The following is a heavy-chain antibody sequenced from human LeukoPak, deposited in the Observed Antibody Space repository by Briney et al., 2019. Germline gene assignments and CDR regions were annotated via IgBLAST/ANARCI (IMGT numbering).Heavy chain of an antibody. D-gene: IGHD3-9*01. CDR1: GFTFSSYS. V-gene: IGHV3-48*01. CDR2: ISGSSTTI. J-gene: IGHJ4*02. CDR3: ARGPLTGDERLDY. Sequence: PGGSLRLSCAASGFTFSSYSMNWVRQGPGKGLEWVSYISGSSTTIYYADSVKGRFTISRDNAKNSLYLHLNNLRPEDTAVYYCARGPLTGDERLDYWGQGTLVTASS.